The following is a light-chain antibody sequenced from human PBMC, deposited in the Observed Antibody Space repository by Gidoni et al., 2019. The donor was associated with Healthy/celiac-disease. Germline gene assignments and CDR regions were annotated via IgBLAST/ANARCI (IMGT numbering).Light chain of an antibody. CDR2: EAS. CDR1: QDISNY. Sequence: IQMTQSPSSLSASVGDRVTITCQASQDISNYLKWYQQKPGKAPKLLIYEASNLETGVPSRFSGSGSGTDFTFTISSLQPEDIATYYCQQYDNLPLTFGPGTKVDIK. V-gene: IGKV1-33*01. CDR3: QQYDNLPLT. J-gene: IGKJ3*01.